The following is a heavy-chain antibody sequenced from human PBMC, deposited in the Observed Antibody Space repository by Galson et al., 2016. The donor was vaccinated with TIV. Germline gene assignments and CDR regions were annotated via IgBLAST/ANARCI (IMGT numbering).Heavy chain of an antibody. Sequence: SLRLSCAASGFTFSSYTMHWVRQAPGKGLEWVALIWYDGSKKYYTDSVKGRFTISRDNSKNNLYLQMDSLRPEDTAMYYCAKDRGCGGDCPHYYGMDVWGQGTTVTVSS. CDR2: IWYDGSKK. CDR3: AKDRGCGGDCPHYYGMDV. V-gene: IGHV3-30*02. D-gene: IGHD2-21*02. J-gene: IGHJ6*02. CDR1: GFTFSSYT.